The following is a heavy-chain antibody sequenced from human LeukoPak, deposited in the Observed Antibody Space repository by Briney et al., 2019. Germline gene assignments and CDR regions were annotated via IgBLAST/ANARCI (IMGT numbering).Heavy chain of an antibody. D-gene: IGHD3-16*01. CDR2: INSDGRST. CDR1: GFTFSSYW. V-gene: IGHV3-74*01. CDR3: VGGGSTHFQH. Sequence: GGSLRLSCAASGFTFSSYWMHWVRQAPGKGLVWVSRINSDGRSTSYADSVKGRFTISRDNAENTLDLQMNSLRAEDTAVYYGVGGGSTHFQHWGQGTLVTVSS. J-gene: IGHJ1*01.